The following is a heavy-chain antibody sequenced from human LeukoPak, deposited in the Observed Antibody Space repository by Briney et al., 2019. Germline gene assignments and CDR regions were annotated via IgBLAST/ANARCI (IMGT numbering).Heavy chain of an antibody. V-gene: IGHV3-23*01. CDR3: AKDIVVVTAPYYFDY. CDR2: ISGSGGST. J-gene: IGHJ4*02. D-gene: IGHD2-21*02. CDR1: GFTFSSYA. Sequence: PGGSLRLSCAASGFTFSSYAMSWVRQAPGKGLEWVSAISGSGGSTYYADSVKGRFTISRDNPKNTLYLQMNSLRAEDTAVYYCAKDIVVVTAPYYFDYWGQGTLVTVSP.